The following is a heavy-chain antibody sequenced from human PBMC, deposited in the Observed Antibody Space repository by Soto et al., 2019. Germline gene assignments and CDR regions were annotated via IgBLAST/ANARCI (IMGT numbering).Heavy chain of an antibody. J-gene: IGHJ4*02. CDR1: GYTFNNYY. V-gene: IGHV1-46*02. Sequence: QVQLVQSGAEVKKPGASVKVSCKPSGYTFNNYYIHWLRQAPGQGLEWMGILNPRGGSASYAQKFPGRLTMTRDTSTTTVDMELRSLRSEDTAVYYCAREASTVAGTFDYWGPGTLVTVSS. CDR3: AREASTVAGTFDY. CDR2: LNPRGGSA. D-gene: IGHD6-19*01.